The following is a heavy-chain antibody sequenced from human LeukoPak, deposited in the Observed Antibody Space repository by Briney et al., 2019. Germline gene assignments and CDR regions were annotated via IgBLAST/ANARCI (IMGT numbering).Heavy chain of an antibody. D-gene: IGHD6-13*01. CDR2: IYSGRST. Sequence: GGSHRLSCAASGFSVSSNYMSWVRQAPGKGLEWVSVIYSGRSTSYADSVKGRFTISRDNSKNILYLQMDSQRAEDTAIYYCAKAHSSSWYEFDFWGQGTLVTVSS. V-gene: IGHV3-53*01. J-gene: IGHJ4*02. CDR3: AKAHSSSWYEFDF. CDR1: GFSVSSNY.